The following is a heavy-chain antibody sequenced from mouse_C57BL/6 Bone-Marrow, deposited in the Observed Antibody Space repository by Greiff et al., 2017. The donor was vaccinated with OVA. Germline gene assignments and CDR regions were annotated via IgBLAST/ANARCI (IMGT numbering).Heavy chain of an antibody. Sequence: EVQLVESGGDLVKPGGSLKLSCAASGFTFSSYGMSWVRQTPDKRLEWVATISSGGSYTYYPDSVKGRFTISRDNAKNTLYLQMSSLKSEDTAMYYCARQITTVVATEWYFEVWGTGTTVTVSS. J-gene: IGHJ1*03. CDR3: ARQITTVVATEWYFEV. V-gene: IGHV5-6*01. CDR2: ISSGGSYT. D-gene: IGHD1-1*01. CDR1: GFTFSSYG.